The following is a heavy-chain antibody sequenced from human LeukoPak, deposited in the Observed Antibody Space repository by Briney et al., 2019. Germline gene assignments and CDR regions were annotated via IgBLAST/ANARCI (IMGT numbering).Heavy chain of an antibody. D-gene: IGHD1-26*01. CDR3: ARDRDSGSYYFDY. V-gene: IGHV3-30*03. CDR2: ISYDGSNK. CDR1: GFTFSSYC. Sequence: GGSLRLSCAASGFTFSSYCMHWVRQAPGKGLEWVAVISYDGSNKYYADSVKGRFTISRDNSKNTLYLQMNSLRAEDTAVYYCARDRDSGSYYFDYWGQGTLVTVSS. J-gene: IGHJ4*02.